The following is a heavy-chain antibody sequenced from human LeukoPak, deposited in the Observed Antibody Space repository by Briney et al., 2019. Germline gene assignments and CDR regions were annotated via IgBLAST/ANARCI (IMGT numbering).Heavy chain of an antibody. CDR3: AKGRVVVTAGYFQH. CDR1: GFTVSNNY. J-gene: IGHJ1*01. CDR2: IYSGGST. V-gene: IGHV3-53*01. D-gene: IGHD2-21*02. Sequence: GGSLRLSCAASGFTVSNNYMSWVRQAPGKGLEWVSVIYSGGSTYYADSVKGRFTISRDNSKNTLYLQMNSLRAEDTAVYYCAKGRVVVTAGYFQHWGQGTLVTVSS.